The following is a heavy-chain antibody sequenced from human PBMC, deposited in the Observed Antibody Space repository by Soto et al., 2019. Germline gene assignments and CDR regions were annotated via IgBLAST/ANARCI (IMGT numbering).Heavy chain of an antibody. CDR1: GYSFTSYW. CDR3: ARPDGGGYYLNDAFDI. V-gene: IGHV5-51*01. D-gene: IGHD3-22*01. J-gene: IGHJ3*02. Sequence: PGESLKISCKGSGYSFTSYWIGWVRQMPGKGLEWMGIIYPGDSDTRHSPSFQGQVTISADKSISTAYLQWSSLKASDTAMYYCARPDGGGYYLNDAFDIWGQGTMVTVSS. CDR2: IYPGDSDT.